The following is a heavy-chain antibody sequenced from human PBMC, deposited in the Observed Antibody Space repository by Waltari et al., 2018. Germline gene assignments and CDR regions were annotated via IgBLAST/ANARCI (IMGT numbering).Heavy chain of an antibody. CDR2: IYPSSDTI. Sequence: VQLLESGGGLVQPGGSLRLSCAAPHFTFSGYSMAWVRPAPGKGLEWLSAIYPSSDTIFYADSVRGRFTVSRDNSKSTVYLEMSSLRVEDTAVYFCAKGGGPAATHPESWGQGTLVTVSS. J-gene: IGHJ4*02. CDR3: AKGGGPAATHPES. D-gene: IGHD6-25*01. CDR1: HFTFSGYS. V-gene: IGHV3-23*01.